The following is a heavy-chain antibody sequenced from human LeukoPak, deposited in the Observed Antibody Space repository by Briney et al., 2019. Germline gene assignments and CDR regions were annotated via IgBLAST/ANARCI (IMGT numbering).Heavy chain of an antibody. CDR2: MNPNSGNT. Sequence: GASVKVSCKASGYTFTSYDINWVRQATGQGLEWMGWMNPNSGNTGYAQKFQGRVTMTRNTSISTAYMELSSLRSEDTAVYYCARDRANIGTPLKAFDIWGQGTMVTVSS. D-gene: IGHD1-7*01. J-gene: IGHJ3*02. V-gene: IGHV1-8*01. CDR1: GYTFTSYD. CDR3: ARDRANIGTPLKAFDI.